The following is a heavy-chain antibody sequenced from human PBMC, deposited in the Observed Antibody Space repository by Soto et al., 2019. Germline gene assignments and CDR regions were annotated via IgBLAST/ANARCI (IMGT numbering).Heavy chain of an antibody. D-gene: IGHD3-3*01. Sequence: SAKATWKASGGTFSSYAISWVRQAPGQGLEWMGGIIPIFGTANYAQKFQGRVTITADESTSTAYMELSSLRSEDTAVYYCSRGRITIFGVVPRYGMDVWGQGTTVTVSS. V-gene: IGHV1-69*13. CDR3: SRGRITIFGVVPRYGMDV. J-gene: IGHJ6*02. CDR2: IIPIFGTA. CDR1: GGTFSSYA.